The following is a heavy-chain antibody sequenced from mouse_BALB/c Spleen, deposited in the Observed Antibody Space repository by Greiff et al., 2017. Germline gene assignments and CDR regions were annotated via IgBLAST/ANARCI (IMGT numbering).Heavy chain of an antibody. D-gene: IGHD2-1*01. Sequence: EVKLVESGGGLVKPGGSLKLSCAASGFTFSSYAMSWVRQTPEKRLEWVATISSGGSYTYYPDSVKGRFTISRDKAKNTLYLQMSSLRSEDTAMYYCARHGNYWYFDVWGAGTTVTVSS. J-gene: IGHJ1*01. CDR2: ISSGGSYT. CDR1: GFTFSSYA. CDR3: ARHGNYWYFDV. V-gene: IGHV5-9-3*01.